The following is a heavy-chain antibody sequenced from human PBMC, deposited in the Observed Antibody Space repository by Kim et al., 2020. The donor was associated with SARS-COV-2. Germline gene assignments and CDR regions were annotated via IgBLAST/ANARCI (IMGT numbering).Heavy chain of an antibody. D-gene: IGHD3-3*01. J-gene: IGHJ4*02. CDR3: SRDTFGQEDY. Sequence: TTHAVYVNGRFTISRDSAKNTLFLQMNKLKAEDTAVYYCSRDTFGQEDYWGQGTLVTVSS. V-gene: IGHV3-74*01. CDR2: T.